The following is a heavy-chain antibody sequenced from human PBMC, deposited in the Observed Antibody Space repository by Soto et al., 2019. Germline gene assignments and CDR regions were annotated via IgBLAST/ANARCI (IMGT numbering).Heavy chain of an antibody. CDR1: GFTFSYYS. J-gene: IGHJ4*02. CDR2: ISSSSSTI. CDR3: ARIVGASDFDY. D-gene: IGHD1-26*01. Sequence: EVQLVESGGGLVQPGGSLRLSCAASGFTFSYYSMNWVRQAPGKGLEWVSYISSSSSTIYYADSVKGRFTISRDNAKNSIYLQMNSLRADDTAVYYCARIVGASDFDYWGQGTLVTVSS. V-gene: IGHV3-48*01.